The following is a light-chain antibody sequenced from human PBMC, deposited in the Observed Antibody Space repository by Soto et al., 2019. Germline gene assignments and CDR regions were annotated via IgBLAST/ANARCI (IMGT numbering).Light chain of an antibody. CDR1: QSISRK. CDR3: QQSYTTASIT. Sequence: DIQMTQSPSSLSASVGDRVTITCRASQSISRKLNWYQHKPGQAPKLLIYAASSLQNGVPSRFSGGGSGTEFTLSISSLQPEDFGTYYCQQSYTTASITFGQGPRLEI. CDR2: AAS. J-gene: IGKJ5*01. V-gene: IGKV1-39*01.